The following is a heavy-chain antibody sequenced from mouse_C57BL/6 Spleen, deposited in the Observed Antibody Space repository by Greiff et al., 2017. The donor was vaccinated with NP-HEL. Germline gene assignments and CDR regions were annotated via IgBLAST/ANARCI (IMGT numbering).Heavy chain of an antibody. V-gene: IGHV14-4*01. Sequence: VQLQQSGAELVRPGASVKLSCTASGFNIKDDYMHWVKQRPEQGLEWIGWIDPENGDTEYASKFQGKATITADTSSNTAYLQLSSLTSEDTAVYYCTPYDYDGGWFAYWGQGTLVTVSA. CDR1: GFNIKDDY. CDR2: IDPENGDT. CDR3: TPYDYDGGWFAY. J-gene: IGHJ3*01. D-gene: IGHD2-4*01.